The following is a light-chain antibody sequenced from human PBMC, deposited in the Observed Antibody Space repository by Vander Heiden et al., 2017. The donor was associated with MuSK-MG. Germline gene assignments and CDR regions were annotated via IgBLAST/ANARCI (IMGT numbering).Light chain of an antibody. Sequence: QSVLTQPPSASGTPGQRFTISCSGSTSNIGSNTVPWYQQLPGTAPKLLIYNNNQRPSGVPDRFSASKSDTSASLAISGLQSEDEASYYCPAWDDSRNGLVFGTGTRVSVL. CDR3: PAWDDSRNGLV. CDR1: TSNIGSNT. V-gene: IGLV1-44*01. CDR2: NNN. J-gene: IGLJ1*01.